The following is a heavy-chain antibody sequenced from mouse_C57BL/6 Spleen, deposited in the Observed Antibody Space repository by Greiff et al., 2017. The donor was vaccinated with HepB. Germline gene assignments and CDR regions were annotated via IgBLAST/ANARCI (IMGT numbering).Heavy chain of an antibody. V-gene: IGHV5-6*01. D-gene: IGHD3-2*02. CDR2: ISSGGSYT. Sequence: EVKLQESGGDLVKPGGSLKLSCAASGFTFSSYGMSWVRQTPDKRLEWVATISSGGSYTYYPDSVKGRFTISRDNAKNTLYLQMSSLKSEDTAMYYCARQTLDSSGYPFAYWGQGTLVTVSA. CDR1: GFTFSSYG. CDR3: ARQTLDSSGYPFAY. J-gene: IGHJ3*01.